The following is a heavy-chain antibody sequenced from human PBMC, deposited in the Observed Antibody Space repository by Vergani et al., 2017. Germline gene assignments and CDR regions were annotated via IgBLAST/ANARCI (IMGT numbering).Heavy chain of an antibody. J-gene: IGHJ3*02. Sequence: QVQLVESGGGVVQPGRSLRLSCAASGFTFSSYGMHWVRQAPGKGLEWVAVISYDGSNKYYADSVKGRFTISRDNSKNTLYLQMNSLRAEDTAVYYCAKDLGYSSSPWDAFDIWGQGTMVTVSS. CDR1: GFTFSSYG. V-gene: IGHV3-30*18. CDR3: AKDLGYSSSPWDAFDI. CDR2: ISYDGSNK. D-gene: IGHD6-13*01.